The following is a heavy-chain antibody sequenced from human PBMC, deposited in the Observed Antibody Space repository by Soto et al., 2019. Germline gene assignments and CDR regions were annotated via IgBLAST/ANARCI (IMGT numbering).Heavy chain of an antibody. CDR1: GFPFSSYC. V-gene: IGHV3-30*18. D-gene: IGHD4-17*01. J-gene: IGHJ4*02. Sequence: PVGSLSHSCAAAGFPFSSYCMRWVRQAPGKGLEWVAVISYDGSNKYYADSVKGRFTISRDNSKNTLYLQMNSLRAEDTAVYYCAKGRDYGRDYCGQGTLVT. CDR3: AKGRDYGRDY. CDR2: ISYDGSNK.